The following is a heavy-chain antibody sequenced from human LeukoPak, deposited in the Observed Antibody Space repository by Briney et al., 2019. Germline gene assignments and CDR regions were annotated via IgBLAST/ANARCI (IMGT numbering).Heavy chain of an antibody. J-gene: IGHJ6*02. CDR2: ISYGGSNK. V-gene: IGHV3-30-3*01. CDR3: ARDLKRDGSYWGSPDYYYYGMDV. Sequence: GGSLRLSWEPTGFTVSNAWRSWVRKAPDQGLKRMAVISYGGSNKYYAHSVKGRFTISRDNSKNTLYLQMNSLRAEDTAVYYCARDLKRDGSYWGSPDYYYYGMDVWGQGTTVTVSS. CDR1: GFTVSNAW. D-gene: IGHD1-26*01.